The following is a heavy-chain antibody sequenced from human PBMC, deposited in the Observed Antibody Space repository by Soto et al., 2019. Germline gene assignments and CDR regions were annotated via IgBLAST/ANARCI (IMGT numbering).Heavy chain of an antibody. CDR3: ARPANTVADHFDL. V-gene: IGHV5-51*01. Sequence: GESLKISCHVSGYTFTIYWIGWVRQMPGKGLEWMGNIYPSESDTRYSPSFQGQVTISADQSIITAYLQWDSLKASDTAIYYCARPANTVADHFDLWGQGTPVTVSS. J-gene: IGHJ4*02. CDR2: IYPSESDT. CDR1: GYTFTIYW. D-gene: IGHD4-17*01.